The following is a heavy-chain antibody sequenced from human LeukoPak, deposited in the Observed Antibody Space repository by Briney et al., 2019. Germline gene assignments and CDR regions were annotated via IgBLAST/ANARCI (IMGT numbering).Heavy chain of an antibody. CDR2: ISSSGSTI. CDR1: GFTFSDYY. J-gene: IGHJ4*02. CDR3: AKDGVPGYSSSWYFDY. D-gene: IGHD6-13*01. V-gene: IGHV3-11*01. Sequence: GGSLRLSCAASGFTFSDYYMSWIRQAPGKGLEWVSYISSSGSTISYADSVKGRFTISRDNAKNSLYLQMNSLRAEDTAVYYCAKDGVPGYSSSWYFDYWGQGTLVTVSS.